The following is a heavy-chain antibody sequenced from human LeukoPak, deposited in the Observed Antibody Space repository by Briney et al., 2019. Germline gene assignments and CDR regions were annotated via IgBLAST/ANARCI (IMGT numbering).Heavy chain of an antibody. J-gene: IGHJ4*02. D-gene: IGHD6-19*01. CDR3: AKVPFGGSSGWLHWDFDY. CDR2: ISGSGGST. CDR1: GFTFSDYY. Sequence: GGSLRLSCAASGFTFSDYYMSWIRQAPGKGLEWVSAISGSGGSTYYADSVKGRFTISRDNSKNTLYLQMNSLRAEDTAVYYCAKVPFGGSSGWLHWDFDYWGQGTLVTVSS. V-gene: IGHV3-23*01.